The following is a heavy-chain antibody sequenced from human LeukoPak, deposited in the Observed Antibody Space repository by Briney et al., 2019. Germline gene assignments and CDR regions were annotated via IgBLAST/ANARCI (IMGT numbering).Heavy chain of an antibody. CDR2: IYYSGTT. CDR1: GGSISSYY. D-gene: IGHD1-26*01. CDR3: ASFPGTSRFEY. Sequence: SETLSLTCTDSGGSISSYYWSWIRQPPGKGLEWIGRIYYSGTTNYNPSLKSRVTISVDTSKNQFSLKLSSVTAADTAVYYCASFPGTSRFEYWGQGTLVTVSS. J-gene: IGHJ4*02. V-gene: IGHV4-59*01.